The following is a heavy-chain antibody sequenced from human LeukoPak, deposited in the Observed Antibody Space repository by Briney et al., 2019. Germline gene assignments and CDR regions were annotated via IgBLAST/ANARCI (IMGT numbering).Heavy chain of an antibody. J-gene: IGHJ4*02. D-gene: IGHD6-13*01. Sequence: GGSLRLSCAASGFTFSSYSMNWVRQAPGKGLEWVSSISSSSSYIYYADSVKGRFTISRDNAKNSLYLQMNSLRAEDTAVYYCARMSIAAAGTSDYWGQGTLVTVSS. V-gene: IGHV3-21*01. CDR1: GFTFSSYS. CDR3: ARMSIAAAGTSDY. CDR2: ISSSSSYI.